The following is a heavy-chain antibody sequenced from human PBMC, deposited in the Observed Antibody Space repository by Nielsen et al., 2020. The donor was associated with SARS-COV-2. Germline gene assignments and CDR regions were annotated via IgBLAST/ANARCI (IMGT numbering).Heavy chain of an antibody. CDR1: GGSINYYY. V-gene: IGHV4-59*01. D-gene: IGHD3-3*01. CDR3: AREQYHFWSDYARYFDY. Sequence: SETLSLTCDVSGGSINYYYWSWIRQAPGKGLEWIGYINYSGSTNYNPSLKSRVTISVDTSKNQFSLKLTSVTAADTAVYYCAREQYHFWSDYARYFDYWGQGSLVTVSS. CDR2: INYSGST. J-gene: IGHJ4*02.